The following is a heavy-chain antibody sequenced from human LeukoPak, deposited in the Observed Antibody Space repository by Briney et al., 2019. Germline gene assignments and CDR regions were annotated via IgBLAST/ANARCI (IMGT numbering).Heavy chain of an antibody. V-gene: IGHV3-23*01. Sequence: GGSLRLSCAASGFTFSNYAMSWVRQAPGKGLEWVSVISGSGGSTYYADSVKGGFTISRDNSKNTLYLQMNSQRAEDTAVYYCAKVRVLRYFDCGGQGTLVTVSS. CDR2: ISGSGGST. D-gene: IGHD3-9*01. CDR3: AKVRVLRYFDC. CDR1: GFTFSNYA. J-gene: IGHJ4*02.